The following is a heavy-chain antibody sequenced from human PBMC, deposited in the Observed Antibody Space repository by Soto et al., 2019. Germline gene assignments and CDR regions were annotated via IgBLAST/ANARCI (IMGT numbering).Heavy chain of an antibody. J-gene: IGHJ4*02. CDR3: ARGGTGPRSEDCSSTSCYHYFDY. CDR1: GFTFSSYG. CDR2: IWYDGSNK. Sequence: HPGGSLRLSCAASGFTFSSYGMHWVRQAPGKGLEWVAVIWYDGSNKYYADSVKGRFTISRDNSKNTLYLQMNSLRAEDTAVYYCARGGTGPRSEDCSSTSCYHYFDYWGQGTLVTVSS. V-gene: IGHV3-33*01. D-gene: IGHD2-2*01.